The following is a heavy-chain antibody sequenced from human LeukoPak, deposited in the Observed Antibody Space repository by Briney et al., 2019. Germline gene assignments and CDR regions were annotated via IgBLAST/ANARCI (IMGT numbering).Heavy chain of an antibody. D-gene: IGHD3-10*01. J-gene: IGHJ3*02. CDR2: IHHSGHT. Sequence: SQTLSLTCTVSGDSVISGTSFWGWIRQHPGKGLEWVGYIHHSGHTYDNPSLQSRVIISMDKSKNQFSLKLSSVTAADTTVYYCARVLDVVRGVHDAFDIWGQGTMVTVSS. CDR1: GDSVISGTSF. V-gene: IGHV4-31*03. CDR3: ARVLDVVRGVHDAFDI.